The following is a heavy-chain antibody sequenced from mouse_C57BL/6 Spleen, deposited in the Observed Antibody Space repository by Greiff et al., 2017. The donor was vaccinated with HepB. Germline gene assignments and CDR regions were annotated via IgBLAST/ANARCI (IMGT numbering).Heavy chain of an antibody. CDR3: ARRGWFPYFDY. V-gene: IGHV1-26*01. CDR1: GYTFTDYY. CDR2: INPNNGGT. Sequence: VQLKQSGPELVKPGASVKISCKASGYTFTDYYMNWVKQSHGKSLEWIGDINPNNGGTSYNQKFKGKATLTVDKSSSTAYMELRSLTSEDSAVYYCARRGWFPYFDYWGQGTTLTVSS. D-gene: IGHD2-3*01. J-gene: IGHJ2*01.